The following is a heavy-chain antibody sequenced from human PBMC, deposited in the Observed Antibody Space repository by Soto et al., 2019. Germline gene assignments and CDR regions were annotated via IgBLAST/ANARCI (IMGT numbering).Heavy chain of an antibody. V-gene: IGHV3-15*01. J-gene: IGHJ4*02. Sequence: GGSLRLSCAASGFTFSNAWMSWVRQAPGKGLEWVGRIKSKTDGGTTDYAAPVKGRFTISRDDSKNTLYLQMNSLKTEDTAVYYCTTNSRTHYDTLTGWRMIDSWRQGPLVTAPQ. CDR3: TTNSRTHYDTLTGWRMIDS. D-gene: IGHD3-9*01. CDR1: GFTFSNAW. CDR2: IKSKTDGGTT.